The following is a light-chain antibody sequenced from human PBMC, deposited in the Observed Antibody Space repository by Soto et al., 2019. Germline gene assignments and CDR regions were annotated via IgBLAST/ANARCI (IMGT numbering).Light chain of an antibody. J-gene: IGLJ2*01. CDR2: EVS. CDR3: SSYTSSNTFV. CDR1: SSDVGTYNR. Sequence: QSALTQPPSVSGSPGQSVTISCIGTSSDVGTYNRVSWYQKSPGTAPKVMIYEVSNRPSGVPDRFSWSKSGNTASLNISGLQAEDEADYYCSSYTSSNTFVFGGGTKVTVL. V-gene: IGLV2-18*02.